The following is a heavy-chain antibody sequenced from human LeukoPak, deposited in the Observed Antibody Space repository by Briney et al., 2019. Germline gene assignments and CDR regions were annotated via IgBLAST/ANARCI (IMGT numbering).Heavy chain of an antibody. CDR2: INHSGST. Sequence: SETLSLTCAVYGGSFSGYYWSWIRQPPGKGLEWIGEINHSGSTNYNPSLKSRVTISVDTSKNQFSLKLSSVTAADTAVYYCARRGPTGLDYWGQGTLVTVSS. V-gene: IGHV4-34*01. J-gene: IGHJ4*02. CDR1: GGSFSGYY. CDR3: ARRGPTGLDY. D-gene: IGHD1-14*01.